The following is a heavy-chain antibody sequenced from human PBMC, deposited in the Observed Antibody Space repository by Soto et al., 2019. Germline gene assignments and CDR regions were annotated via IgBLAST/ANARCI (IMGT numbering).Heavy chain of an antibody. CDR2: IYYSGST. CDR1: GGSISSSIYY. D-gene: IGHD4-17*01. J-gene: IGHJ4*02. V-gene: IGHV4-39*01. Sequence: SEILSLTCTVSGGSISSSIYYWGWIRQPPGKGLEWIGSIYYSGSTYYNPSLKSRVTISVDTSKNQFSLKLRSVTTADTAVYYCARTALYVGLLDFWGQGTLVTVSS. CDR3: ARTALYVGLLDF.